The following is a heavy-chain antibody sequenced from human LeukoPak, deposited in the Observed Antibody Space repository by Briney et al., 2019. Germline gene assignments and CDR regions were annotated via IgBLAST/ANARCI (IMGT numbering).Heavy chain of an antibody. CDR2: SHYSKTT. CDR3: ARHAGNHYGDFFDY. J-gene: IGHJ4*02. V-gene: IGHV4-59*08. D-gene: IGHD4-17*01. CDR1: DGSITNYY. Sequence: SETLSLICTVSDGSITNYYWSWIRQPPGKGLEWIAYSHYSKTTTYHPSPRSRATVSVDASKNQFSLKLSSVTAADTAVYYCARHAGNHYGDFFDYWGQGTLVTVSS.